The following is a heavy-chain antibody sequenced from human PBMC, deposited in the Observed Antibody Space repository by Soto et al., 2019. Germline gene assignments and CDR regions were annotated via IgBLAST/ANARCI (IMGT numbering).Heavy chain of an antibody. CDR3: ARNFLWFGEYGMDV. D-gene: IGHD3-10*01. CDR1: GYTFTSYA. V-gene: IGHV1-3*01. Sequence: ASVKVSCRASGYTFTSYAMHWVRQAPGQRLEWMGWINAGNGNTKYSQKFQGRVTSTRDTSASTAYMELSSLRSEDTAVYYCARNFLWFGEYGMDVWGQGTTVTVSS. J-gene: IGHJ6*02. CDR2: INAGNGNT.